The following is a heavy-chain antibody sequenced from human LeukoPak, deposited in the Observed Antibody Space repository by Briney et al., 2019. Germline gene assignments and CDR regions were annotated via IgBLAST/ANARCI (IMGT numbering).Heavy chain of an antibody. CDR2: VYTSGSP. Sequence: SETLSLTCTVSGDSVRNHYWIWIRQPAGGGLEWLGRVYTSGSPNYHPSLRGRASMSVDASKNQFSLKLHSMTAADTAVYYCAGGGHCSGGSCPSPYWGPGILVTVSS. J-gene: IGHJ4*02. D-gene: IGHD2-15*01. V-gene: IGHV4-4*07. CDR3: AGGGHCSGGSCPSPY. CDR1: GDSVRNHY.